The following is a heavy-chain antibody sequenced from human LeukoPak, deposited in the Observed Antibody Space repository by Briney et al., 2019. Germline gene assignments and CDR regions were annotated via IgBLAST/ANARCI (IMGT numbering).Heavy chain of an antibody. D-gene: IGHD1-26*01. CDR2: INHSGST. CDR3: ERSADRAVDY. Sequence: SGTLSLTCAVYGGSFSGYYWSWIRQPPGKGLEWIGEINHSGSTNYNPSLKSRVTISVDTSKNQFSLKLSSVTAADTAVYYCERSADRAVDYWGQGTLVTVSS. V-gene: IGHV4-34*01. J-gene: IGHJ4*02. CDR1: GGSFSGYY.